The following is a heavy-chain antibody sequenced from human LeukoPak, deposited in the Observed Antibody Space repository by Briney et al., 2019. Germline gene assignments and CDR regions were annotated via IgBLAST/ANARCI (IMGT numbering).Heavy chain of an antibody. D-gene: IGHD6-6*01. CDR2: VYYSGTT. CDR3: ATRPAETEWHGVFDF. Sequence: PSETLSLTCTVSGVSMNNHYWSWIRQPPGKGLEWMGYVYYSGTTYYNPSLRSRVTMSVDTSKNQFSLKLSSVTAADTALYYCATRPAETEWHGVFDFWSRGTLVTVSS. J-gene: IGHJ4*02. CDR1: GVSMNNHY. V-gene: IGHV4-59*11.